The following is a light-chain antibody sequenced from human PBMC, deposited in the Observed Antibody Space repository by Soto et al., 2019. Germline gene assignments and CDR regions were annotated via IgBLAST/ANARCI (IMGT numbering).Light chain of an antibody. V-gene: IGLV1-47*01. CDR3: AAWDDSLTGPV. CDR1: SSNIGSNY. Sequence: QSVLTQPPSASGTPGQRVTISCSGSSSNIGSNYVYWYQQLPGTAPKLLIYMNNQRPSGVPDRFSGSKSGTSASLAISGLRSEDGADYYCAAWDDSLTGPVFGGGTQLTVL. J-gene: IGLJ2*01. CDR2: MNN.